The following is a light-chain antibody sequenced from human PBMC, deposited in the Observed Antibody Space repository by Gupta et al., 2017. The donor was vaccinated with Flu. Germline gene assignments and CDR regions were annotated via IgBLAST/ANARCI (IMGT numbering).Light chain of an antibody. V-gene: IGLV3-19*01. Sequence: SSELTQDPAVSVALGQTVRITCQGDRLRTYYASWYQQRPGQAPLLVVYGENSRPSGIPDRFSGSDSENTASLTITGAQAEDEADYYCQSRDTSGDHVVFCGGTKLTVL. J-gene: IGLJ2*01. CDR3: QSRDTSGDHVV. CDR2: GEN. CDR1: RLRTYY.